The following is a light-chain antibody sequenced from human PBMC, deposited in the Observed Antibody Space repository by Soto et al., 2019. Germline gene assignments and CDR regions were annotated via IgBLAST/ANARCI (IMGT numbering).Light chain of an antibody. CDR1: SSNVGTYNL. V-gene: IGLV2-23*01. J-gene: IGLJ2*01. Sequence: QSALTQPASVSGSPGQSITISCTGTSSNVGTYNLISWYQQHPGKAPRLIIYEATKRPSGVSARCSGSPSGNTASLTTSGLLAEDGADYRCRSYGGITTFYTRFGGGTMVTV. CDR2: EAT. CDR3: RSYGGITTFYTR.